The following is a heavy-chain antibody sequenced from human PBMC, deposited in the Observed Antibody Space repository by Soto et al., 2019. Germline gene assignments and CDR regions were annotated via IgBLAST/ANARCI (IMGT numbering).Heavy chain of an antibody. CDR1: GGSISSSY. V-gene: IGHV4-59*01. Sequence: SETLSLTCTVSGGSISSSYWSWIRQPPGKGLEWIGYIYYSGSTNYNPSLKSRVTISVDTSKNQFSLKLSSVTAADTAVYYCARDRFVSDFWRGASYGMDVRGKGTTVT. CDR2: IYYSGST. CDR3: ARDRFVSDFWRGASYGMDV. D-gene: IGHD3-3*01. J-gene: IGHJ6*04.